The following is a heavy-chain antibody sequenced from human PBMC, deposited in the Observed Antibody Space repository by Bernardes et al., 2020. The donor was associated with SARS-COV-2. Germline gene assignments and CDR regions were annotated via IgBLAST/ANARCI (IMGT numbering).Heavy chain of an antibody. Sequence: GGSLRLSCATSGFTFSNYWMSWVRQAPGKWLEWVANIKHDGSEKYYVDSVKGRFAISRDNAKNSLYVQMSSLRAEDTAVYFCARVAAWYGPTDYWGQGTLVTVSS. J-gene: IGHJ4*02. CDR2: IKHDGSEK. V-gene: IGHV3-7*01. CDR3: ARVAAWYGPTDY. CDR1: GFTFSNYW. D-gene: IGHD6-13*01.